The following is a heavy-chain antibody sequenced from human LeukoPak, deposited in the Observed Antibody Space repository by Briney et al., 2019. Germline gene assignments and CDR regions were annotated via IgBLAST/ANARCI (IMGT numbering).Heavy chain of an antibody. Sequence: SETLSLTCTVSGGSISSSSYYWGWIRQPPGKGLEWIGSIYCSGSTYYDPSLKSRLAMYVDTTKNQFSLKLSSVTAADTAVYYCARRPGVYDSSGYYYVLPVDYWGQGTLVTVSS. CDR1: GGSISSSSYY. D-gene: IGHD3-22*01. J-gene: IGHJ4*02. CDR3: ARRPGVYDSSGYYYVLPVDY. CDR2: IYCSGST. V-gene: IGHV4-39*01.